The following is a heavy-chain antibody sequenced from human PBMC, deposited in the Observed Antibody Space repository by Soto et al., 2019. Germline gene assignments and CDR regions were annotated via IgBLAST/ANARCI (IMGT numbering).Heavy chain of an antibody. CDR3: ATSSPGGVGQYVDAFDL. CDR2: IGPNRGIT. CDR1: KYAFTYNA. J-gene: IGHJ3*01. Sequence: QVQLVQSGAEVKKPGASVKVSCKASKYAFTYNAINWVRQAPGHGLEWMGWIGPNRGITNYAQDLQGRVTRTTYTSPNTAYMELRSLRSADTAIYYSATSSPGGVGQYVDAFDLWGQGTLVTVSS. V-gene: IGHV1-18*01. D-gene: IGHD3-16*01.